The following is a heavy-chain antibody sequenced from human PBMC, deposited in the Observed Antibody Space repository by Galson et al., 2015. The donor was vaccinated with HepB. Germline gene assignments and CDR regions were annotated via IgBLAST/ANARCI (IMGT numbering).Heavy chain of an antibody. CDR2: IWYDGSNK. CDR3: ARDSLSSGGDY. J-gene: IGHJ4*02. Sequence: SLRLSCAASGFTFSSYGMHWVRQAPGKGLEWVAVIWYDGSNKYYADSVKGRFTISRDNSKNTLYLQMNSLRAEDTAVYYCARDSLSSGGDYWGQGTLVTVSS. V-gene: IGHV3-33*08. CDR1: GFTFSSYG. D-gene: IGHD2-15*01.